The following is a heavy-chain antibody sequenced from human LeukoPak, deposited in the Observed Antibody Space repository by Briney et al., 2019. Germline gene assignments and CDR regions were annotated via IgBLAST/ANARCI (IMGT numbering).Heavy chain of an antibody. CDR3: AREVGISGLIDY. Sequence: SETLSLTCTVSGYSISSGYYWGWIRQPPGKGLEWIGSIYHSGSTYYNPSLKSRVTISVDTPKNQFSLKLSSVTAADTAVYYCAREVGISGLIDYWGQGTLVTVSS. J-gene: IGHJ4*02. CDR2: IYHSGST. V-gene: IGHV4-38-2*02. D-gene: IGHD2-15*01. CDR1: GYSISSGYY.